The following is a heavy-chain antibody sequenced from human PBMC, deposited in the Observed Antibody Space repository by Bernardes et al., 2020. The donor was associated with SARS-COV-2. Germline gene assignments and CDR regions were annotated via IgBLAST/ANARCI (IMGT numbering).Heavy chain of an antibody. CDR2: INTYTGNT. CDR1: GYAFTRFG. J-gene: IGHJ4*02. CDR3: ARRSDDYGDY. V-gene: IGHV1-18*01. Sequence: ASVKVSCKASGYAFTRFGISWVRQAPGQGLEWMGWINTYTGNTDYAPSLQGRVIMTTETSTGTAYMELRSLRSDDTAVYYCARRSDDYGDYWGQGTLVTVSS.